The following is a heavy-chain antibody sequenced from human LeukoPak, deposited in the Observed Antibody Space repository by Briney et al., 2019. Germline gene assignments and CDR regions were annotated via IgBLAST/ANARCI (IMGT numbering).Heavy chain of an antibody. CDR3: ARGYDIFDFDY. Sequence: PSETLSLTCTVSGGSISSYYWSWIRQPPGKGLEWIGYIYYSGSTNYNPSLKSRVTISVDTSKNQFSLKLSSVTAADTAVYYCARGYDIFDFDYWGQGTLVTVSS. J-gene: IGHJ4*02. CDR2: IYYSGST. CDR1: GGSISSYY. D-gene: IGHD3-9*01. V-gene: IGHV4-59*01.